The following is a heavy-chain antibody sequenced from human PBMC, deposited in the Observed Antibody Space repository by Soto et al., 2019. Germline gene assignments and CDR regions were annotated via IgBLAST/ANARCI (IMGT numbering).Heavy chain of an antibody. CDR3: ASSTWYFDL. V-gene: IGHV4-59*08. Sequence: TLSLTCTVSGGSISSYYWSWVRQPPGKGLEWIGYIYYSGSTKYNPSLKSRVTISVDTSKNQLSLKLSSVTAADTAVYYCASSTWYFDLWGRGTLVTVSS. CDR1: GGSISSYY. J-gene: IGHJ2*01. D-gene: IGHD6-13*01. CDR2: IYYSGST.